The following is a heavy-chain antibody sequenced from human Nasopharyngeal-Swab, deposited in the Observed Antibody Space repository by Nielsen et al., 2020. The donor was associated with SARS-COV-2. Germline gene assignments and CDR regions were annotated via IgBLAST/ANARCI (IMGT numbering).Heavy chain of an antibody. CDR1: GGSISSSNW. CDR2: IYHSGST. D-gene: IGHD6-13*01. Sequence: SETLSPTCAVSGGSISSSNWWSWVRQPPGKGLEWIGEIYHSGSTNYNPSLKSRVTISVDKSKNQFSLKLSSVTAADTAVYYCAKKDKLQHLDAFDIWGQGTVVTVSS. V-gene: IGHV4-4*02. J-gene: IGHJ3*02. CDR3: AKKDKLQHLDAFDI.